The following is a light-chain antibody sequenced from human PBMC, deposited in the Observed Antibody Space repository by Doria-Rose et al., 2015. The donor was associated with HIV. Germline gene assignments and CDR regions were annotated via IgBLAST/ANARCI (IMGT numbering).Light chain of an antibody. CDR2: AAS. Sequence: TQSPSSLSASVGDRVTITCRASQNINRFLNWYQQKPGKVHKVLIYAASSLQSGVPSRFSGSGSVTDFTLTISSLQPEDFATYYCQQSLSTPRTFGQGTKVEIK. V-gene: IGKV1-39*01. CDR1: QNINRF. CDR3: QQSLSTPRT. J-gene: IGKJ1*01.